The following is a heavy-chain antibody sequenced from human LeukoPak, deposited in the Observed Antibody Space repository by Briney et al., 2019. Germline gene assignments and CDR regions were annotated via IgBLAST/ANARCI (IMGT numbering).Heavy chain of an antibody. D-gene: IGHD2-2*01. CDR3: ARQKPLYCSSTSCYEYGMDV. J-gene: IGHJ6*02. V-gene: IGHV5-51*01. Sequence: GESLKISCKGSGYSFTSYWIGWVRQMPGKGLEWMGIIYPGDSDTRYSPSFQGQVTISADKSISPAYLQWSSLKASDTAMYYCARQKPLYCSSTSCYEYGMDVWGQGTTVTVSS. CDR1: GYSFTSYW. CDR2: IYPGDSDT.